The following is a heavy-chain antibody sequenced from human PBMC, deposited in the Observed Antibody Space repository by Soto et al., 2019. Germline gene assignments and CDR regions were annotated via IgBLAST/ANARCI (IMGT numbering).Heavy chain of an antibody. D-gene: IGHD5-12*01. Sequence: SETLSLTCTVSGGSISSYYWSWIRQPPGKGLEWIGYIYYSGSTNYNPSLKSRVTISVDTSKNQFSLKLSSVTAADTAVYYCGRVRRRDGYIFDYWGQGTLVTVSS. CDR2: IYYSGST. CDR3: GRVRRRDGYIFDY. V-gene: IGHV4-59*01. CDR1: GGSISSYY. J-gene: IGHJ4*02.